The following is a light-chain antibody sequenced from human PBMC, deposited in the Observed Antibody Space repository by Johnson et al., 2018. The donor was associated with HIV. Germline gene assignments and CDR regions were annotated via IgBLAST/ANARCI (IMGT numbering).Light chain of an antibody. Sequence: QSLLTQPPSVSAARGQTVTISCSGSSSTIGNNYVSWYQVLPGTAPKLLIYKNSKRPSGIPDRFSGSKSGTSATLGITGLQTGDEADYYCGTWDTSLSAGGVFGSGTKVTVL. V-gene: IGLV1-51*02. J-gene: IGLJ1*01. CDR1: SSTIGNNY. CDR2: KNS. CDR3: GTWDTSLSAGGV.